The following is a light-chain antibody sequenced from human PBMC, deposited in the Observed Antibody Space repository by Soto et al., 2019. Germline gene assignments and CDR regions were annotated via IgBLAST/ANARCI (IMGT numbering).Light chain of an antibody. CDR2: GNS. CDR1: SSNIGAGYD. Sequence: QSVLPQPPSVSGAPGQRVTISCTGSSSNIGAGYDVHWYQQLPGTAPKLLIYGNSNRPSGVPDRFSGSKSGTSASLAITGLQAEDEADYYCQSYDSSLSGFYVVGTGTKLTVL. V-gene: IGLV1-40*01. CDR3: QSYDSSLSGFYV. J-gene: IGLJ1*01.